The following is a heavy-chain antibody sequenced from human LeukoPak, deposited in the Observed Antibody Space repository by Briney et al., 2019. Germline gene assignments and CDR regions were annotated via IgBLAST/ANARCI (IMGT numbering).Heavy chain of an antibody. CDR3: AKNGQSGFSFDP. V-gene: IGHV4-39*01. CDR1: GGSISSSSYY. Sequence: SETLSLTCTVSGGSISSSSYYWGWIRQPPGKGLEWIGSNYYSGSTYYNPSLKSRVTISVDTSKNQFSLKLSSVTAADTAVYYCAKNGQSGFSFDPWGQGTLVTVSS. D-gene: IGHD3-3*01. J-gene: IGHJ5*02. CDR2: NYYSGST.